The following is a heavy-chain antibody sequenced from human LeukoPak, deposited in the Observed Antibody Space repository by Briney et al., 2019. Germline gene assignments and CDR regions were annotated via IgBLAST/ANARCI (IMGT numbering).Heavy chain of an antibody. CDR1: GFTFSSYA. CDR3: ARAASSSWTDAFDI. Sequence: GGSLRLSCAASGFTFSSYAMHWVRQAPGKGLEWVAVISYDGSNKYYADSVKGRFTISRDNSKNTLYLQMNSLRAEDTAVYYCARAASSSWTDAFDIWGQGTMVTVSS. D-gene: IGHD6-13*01. J-gene: IGHJ3*02. CDR2: ISYDGSNK. V-gene: IGHV3-30-3*01.